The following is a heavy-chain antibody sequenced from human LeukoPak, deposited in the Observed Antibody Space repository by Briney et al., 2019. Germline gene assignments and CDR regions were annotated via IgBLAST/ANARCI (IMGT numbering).Heavy chain of an antibody. Sequence: GGSLRLSCVASGFTFRSYGIHWVRQAPGKGLEWLAFIWYDEITKNYADSVKGRFTISRDNSKNTLYVQLNSLRAEDTAVYYCARGLGWFGDNDYWGQGTLVTVSS. J-gene: IGHJ4*02. CDR2: IWYDEITK. CDR3: ARGLGWFGDNDY. CDR1: GFTFRSYG. D-gene: IGHD3-10*01. V-gene: IGHV3-33*01.